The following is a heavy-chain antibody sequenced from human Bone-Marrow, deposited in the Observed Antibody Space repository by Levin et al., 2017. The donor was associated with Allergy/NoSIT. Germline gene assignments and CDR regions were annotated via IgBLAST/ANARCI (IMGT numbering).Heavy chain of an antibody. J-gene: IGHJ2*01. CDR1: GFTFSGSA. CDR3: TRHQLLSFFDL. Sequence: PGGSLRLSCAASGFTFSGSAMHWVRQASGKGLEWVGRIRSKANSYATAYAASVKGRFTISRDDSKNTAYLQMNSLKTEDTAVYYCTRHQLLSFFDLWGRGTLVTVSS. V-gene: IGHV3-73*01. CDR2: IRSKANSYAT. D-gene: IGHD1-1*01.